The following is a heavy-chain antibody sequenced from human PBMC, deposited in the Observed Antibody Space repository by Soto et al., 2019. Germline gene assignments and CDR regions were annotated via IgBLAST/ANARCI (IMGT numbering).Heavy chain of an antibody. Sequence: GGSLRLSCAAAGLTLICCAMRWVLQAPGKGLEWVSTISGGGGNTYYADSVKGRFTISRDNSKSTLYLQMNSLRAEDTAVYYCAKGGYDSSGHSLYNFNSWGQGTMVTVSS. V-gene: IGHV3-23*01. CDR2: ISGGGGNT. D-gene: IGHD3-22*01. CDR3: AKGGYDSSGHSLYNFNS. J-gene: IGHJ4*02. CDR1: GLTLICCA.